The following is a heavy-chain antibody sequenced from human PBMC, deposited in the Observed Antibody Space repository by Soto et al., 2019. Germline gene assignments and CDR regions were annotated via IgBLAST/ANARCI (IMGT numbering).Heavy chain of an antibody. CDR2: MQPSTGRT. CDR1: GYSFTSLD. V-gene: IGHV1-8*01. Sequence: ASVKVSCKASGYSFTSLDINWVRQTAGQGLEWMGWMQPSTGRTGYAQKFQGRVTMTRDTSINTAYLQWSSLRASDTAIYYCASGSRDCSGGSCYSHWGQGTLVTVSS. CDR3: ASGSRDCSGGSCYSH. D-gene: IGHD2-15*01. J-gene: IGHJ4*02.